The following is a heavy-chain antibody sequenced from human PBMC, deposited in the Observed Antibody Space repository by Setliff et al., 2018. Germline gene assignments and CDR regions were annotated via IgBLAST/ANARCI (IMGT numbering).Heavy chain of an antibody. V-gene: IGHV3-53*01. J-gene: IGHJ5*02. CDR1: GITISNNF. Sequence: GGSLRLSCAVSGITISNNFWSWVRQAPGKGLEWVSIIFNDGSTYYADSVKGRFTISRDISTSTLYLHMNSLRAEDTAVYYCARDRGGTNPWFDPWGQGTLVTVSS. D-gene: IGHD3-10*01. CDR2: IFNDGST. CDR3: ARDRGGTNPWFDP.